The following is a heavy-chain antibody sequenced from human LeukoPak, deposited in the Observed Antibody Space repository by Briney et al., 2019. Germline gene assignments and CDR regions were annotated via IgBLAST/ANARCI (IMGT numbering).Heavy chain of an antibody. D-gene: IGHD6-13*01. CDR2: ISAYNGNT. Sequence: ASVKVSCKASGYTFTSYGISWVRQAPGQGLEWMGWISAYNGNTNYAQKLQGRVTMTTDTSTSTAYMELRSLRSDDTAVYYCARSVGRPQPLPYYFDYWGQGTLVTVSS. J-gene: IGHJ4*02. CDR3: ARSVGRPQPLPYYFDY. V-gene: IGHV1-18*01. CDR1: GYTFTSYG.